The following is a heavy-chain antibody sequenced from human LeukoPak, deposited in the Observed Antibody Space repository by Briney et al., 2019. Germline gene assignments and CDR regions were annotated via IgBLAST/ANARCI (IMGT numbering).Heavy chain of an antibody. CDR3: ARELGTGYFDY. CDR1: GGSISSYY. J-gene: IGHJ4*02. D-gene: IGHD1-1*01. CDR2: IYYSGST. Sequence: PSETLSLTRTVSGGSISSYYWSWIRQPPGKGLEWIGYIYYSGSTNYNPSLKSRVTISVDTSKNQFSLKLSSVTAADTAVYYCARELGTGYFDYWGQGTLVTVSS. V-gene: IGHV4-59*01.